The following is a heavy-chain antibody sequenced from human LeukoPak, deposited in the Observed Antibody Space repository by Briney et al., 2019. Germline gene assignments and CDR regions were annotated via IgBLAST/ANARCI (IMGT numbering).Heavy chain of an antibody. CDR1: GFTFSSYG. D-gene: IGHD2-2*01. CDR2: IRSDGRNK. J-gene: IGHJ6*03. CDR3: ARASWCSSTSCYYYYMDV. V-gene: IGHV3-30*02. Sequence: GGSLRLSCAASGFTFSSYGMHWVRQAPGKGLEWVALIRSDGRNKYYADSVRGRFSISRDNSKNTLYLQMNSLRAEDTAVYYCARASWCSSTSCYYYYMDVWGKGTTVTVSS.